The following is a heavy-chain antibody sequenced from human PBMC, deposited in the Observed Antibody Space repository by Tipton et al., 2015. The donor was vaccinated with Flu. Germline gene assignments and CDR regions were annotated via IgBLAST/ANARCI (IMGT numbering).Heavy chain of an antibody. Sequence: SLRLSCAASGFTFSDYYMSWIRQAPGKGLEWVSYISSSGSTIYYADSVKGRFTISRDNAKNSLYLQMNSLRAEDTAVYYCARDPSYSSGWPLYYYGMDVRGQGTTVTVSS. V-gene: IGHV3-11*01. CDR2: ISSSGSTI. D-gene: IGHD6-19*01. CDR3: ARDPSYSSGWPLYYYGMDV. J-gene: IGHJ6*02. CDR1: GFTFSDYY.